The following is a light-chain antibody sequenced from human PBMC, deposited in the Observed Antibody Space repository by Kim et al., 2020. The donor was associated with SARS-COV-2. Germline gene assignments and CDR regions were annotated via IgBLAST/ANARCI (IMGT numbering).Light chain of an antibody. J-gene: IGKJ4*01. CDR1: QSISNY. V-gene: IGKV1-39*01. CDR3: QQSYSTPLT. CDR2: AAS. Sequence: ASVGDRVTITCRASQSISNYLNWYQQKPGEAPKLLIYAASSLQSGVPSRFSGGGSGTDFTLTISSVQPEDFATYYCQQSYSTPLTFGGGTKVDIK.